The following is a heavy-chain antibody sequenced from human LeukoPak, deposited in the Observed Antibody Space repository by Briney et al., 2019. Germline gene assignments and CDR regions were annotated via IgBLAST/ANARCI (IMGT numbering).Heavy chain of an antibody. J-gene: IGHJ4*02. Sequence: GGSLRLSCTPSGFTLGEYGFNWVRQAPGKGLEWVGFIRSKVHDSTPQYAASVKGRFTISRDDSKDTAYLQMINLKTEDTAIYYCTRAGGFDNFLDYWGQGTPVTVSS. CDR2: IRSKVHDSTP. V-gene: IGHV3-49*04. CDR1: GFTLGEYG. D-gene: IGHD5-12*01. CDR3: TRAGGFDNFLDY.